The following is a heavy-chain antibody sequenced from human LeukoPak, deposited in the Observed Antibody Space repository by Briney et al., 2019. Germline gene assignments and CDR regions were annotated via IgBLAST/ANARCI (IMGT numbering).Heavy chain of an antibody. J-gene: IGHJ4*02. Sequence: GGSLRLSCEPSGFPFSSYWMLWVRQAPGKGLVWVSRISGDGTIKTYADFVRGRFTISRDNTKNILYLQMNSLRVEDTTIYFCSRSQFDYWGQGVLVTVSS. V-gene: IGHV3-74*03. CDR1: GFPFSSYW. CDR2: ISGDGTIK. CDR3: SRSQFDY.